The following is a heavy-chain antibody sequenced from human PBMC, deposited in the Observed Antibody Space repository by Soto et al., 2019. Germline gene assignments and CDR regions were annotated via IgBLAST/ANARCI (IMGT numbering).Heavy chain of an antibody. J-gene: IGHJ4*02. CDR2: VKDGGHT. Sequence: QVQLQQWGAGLLKPSETLSLNCAVTGGSLSGYYWSWIRQPPGKGLEWIGEVKDGGHTNYSPSLRGRVTISSDTSNTQFSLWLNSVTAADTGVYYCARGQEGVVATHWDQGSLVTVSS. V-gene: IGHV4-34*01. D-gene: IGHD5-12*01. CDR3: ARGQEGVVATH. CDR1: GGSLSGYY.